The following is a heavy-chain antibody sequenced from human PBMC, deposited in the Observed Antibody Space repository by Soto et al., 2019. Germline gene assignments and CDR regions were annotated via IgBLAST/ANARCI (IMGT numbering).Heavy chain of an antibody. Sequence: QVQLVESGGGVVQPGRSLRLSCAASGFTFSSYGMHWVRQAPGKGLEWVAVISYDGSNKYYADSVKGRFTISRDNSKNTLYLQMNSLIAEDTAVYYCAKENGYYGDAFDISGQGTMVTVSS. CDR3: AKENGYYGDAFDI. J-gene: IGHJ3*02. CDR2: ISYDGSNK. V-gene: IGHV3-30*18. CDR1: GFTFSSYG. D-gene: IGHD4-17*01.